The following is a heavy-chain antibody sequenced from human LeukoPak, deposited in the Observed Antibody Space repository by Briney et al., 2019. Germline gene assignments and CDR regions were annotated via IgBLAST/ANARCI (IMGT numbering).Heavy chain of an antibody. Sequence: GGSLRLSCAASGFTFSSYAISWVRQAPGKGLEWVSAISGSGGSTYYADSVKGRFTISRDNSKNMLYLQMNSLRAEDTAVYYCARNIVGATGYFDYWGQGTLVTVSS. J-gene: IGHJ4*02. CDR1: GFTFSSYA. CDR2: ISGSGGST. D-gene: IGHD1-26*01. CDR3: ARNIVGATGYFDY. V-gene: IGHV3-23*01.